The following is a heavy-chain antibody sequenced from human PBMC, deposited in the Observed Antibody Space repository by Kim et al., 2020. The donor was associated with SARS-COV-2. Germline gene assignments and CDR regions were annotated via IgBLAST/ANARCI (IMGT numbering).Heavy chain of an antibody. CDR1: GGSFSGYY. Sequence: SETLSLTCAVYGGSFSGYYWSWIRQPPGKGLEWIGEINHSGSTNYNPSLKSRVTISVDTSKNQFSLKLSSVTAADTAVYYCVRGAPSLVRRVAAGWFDP. CDR2: INHSGST. V-gene: IGHV4-34*01. CDR3: VRGAPSLVRRVAAGWFDP. D-gene: IGHD2-15*01. J-gene: IGHJ5*02.